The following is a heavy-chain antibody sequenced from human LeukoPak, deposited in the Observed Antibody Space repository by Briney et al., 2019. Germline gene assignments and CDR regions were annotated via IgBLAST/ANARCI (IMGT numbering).Heavy chain of an antibody. CDR2: INHSGST. D-gene: IGHD6-13*01. J-gene: IGHJ4*02. CDR3: ARGGSSWYWSPHNFDY. Sequence: SETLSLTCAVYGGSFSGYYWSWIRQPPGKGLEWIGEINHSGSTNYNPSLKSRVTISVDTSKNQFSLKLSSVTAADTAVYYCARGGSSWYWSPHNFDYWGQGTLVTVSS. CDR1: GGSFSGYY. V-gene: IGHV4-34*01.